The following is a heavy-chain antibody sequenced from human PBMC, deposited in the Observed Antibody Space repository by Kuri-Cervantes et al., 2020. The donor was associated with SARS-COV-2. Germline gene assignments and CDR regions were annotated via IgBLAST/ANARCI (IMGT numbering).Heavy chain of an antibody. CDR2: IYYSGST. V-gene: IGHV4-59*01. CDR1: AYSIRSDYY. D-gene: IGHD4-17*01. J-gene: IGHJ4*02. CDR3: ARHKDDYVLDY. Sequence: SETLSLTCVVSAYSIRSDYYWGWIRQPPGKGLEWIGYIYYSGSTNYNPSLKSRVTISVDTSKNQFSLKLSSVTAADTAVYYCARHKDDYVLDYWGQGTLVTVSS.